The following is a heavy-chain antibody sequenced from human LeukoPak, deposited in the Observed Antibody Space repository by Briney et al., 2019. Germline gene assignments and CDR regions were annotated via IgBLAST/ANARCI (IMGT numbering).Heavy chain of an antibody. CDR2: INSVSTNI. D-gene: IGHD1-1*01. Sequence: GGSMRLSCTASGFTFSTYSMIWVRQAPGKGLQWVSYINSVSTNIFYADSVKGRFTISRDNAKNSLYLQMNSLTAEDTAVYYCARGLWRGDYWGQGTLVTVSS. CDR3: ARGLWRGDY. V-gene: IGHV3-48*01. CDR1: GFTFSTYS. J-gene: IGHJ4*02.